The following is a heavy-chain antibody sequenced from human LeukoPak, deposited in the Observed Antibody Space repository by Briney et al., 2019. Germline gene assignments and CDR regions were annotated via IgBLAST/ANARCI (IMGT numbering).Heavy chain of an antibody. J-gene: IGHJ5*01. CDR2: FDPEDGET. D-gene: IGHD5-18*01. CDR3: ARSRYGDFDS. V-gene: IGHV1-24*01. Sequence: ASVKVSCKVSGYTLTELSMHWVRQAPGKGLEWMGGFDPEDGETIYAQKFQGRVSLTRVTSMSTAYLELRSLKSEDTAVYYCARSRYGDFDSWGQGTQVIVSS. CDR1: GYTLTELS.